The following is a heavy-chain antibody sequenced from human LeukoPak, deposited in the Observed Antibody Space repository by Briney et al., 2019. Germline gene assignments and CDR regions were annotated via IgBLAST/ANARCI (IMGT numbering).Heavy chain of an antibody. J-gene: IGHJ5*02. CDR1: GYTFTGYY. CDR2: INPNSGGT. D-gene: IGHD3-22*01. V-gene: IGHV1-2*02. CDR3: ARGSMIVEARNRFDP. Sequence: AASVKVSCKASGYTFTGYYMHWVRQAPGQGLEWMGWINPNSGGTNYAQKFQGRVTMTRDTSISTAYMELSRLRSDDTAVYYCARGSMIVEARNRFDPWGQGTLVTVSS.